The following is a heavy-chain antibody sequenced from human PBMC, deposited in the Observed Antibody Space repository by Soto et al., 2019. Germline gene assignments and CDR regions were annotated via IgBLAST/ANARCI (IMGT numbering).Heavy chain of an antibody. CDR1: GFTFSSYA. CDR3: ARDVAGVMSRYYFDY. D-gene: IGHD2-21*01. CDR2: ISYDGSNK. J-gene: IGHJ4*02. Sequence: QVQLVESGGGVVQPGRSLRLSCAASGFTFSSYAMHWVRQAPGKGLEWVAVISYDGSNKYYADSVKGRFTISRDNSKNTLYLQMNSLRAEDTAVYYCARDVAGVMSRYYFDYWGQGTLVTVSS. V-gene: IGHV3-30-3*01.